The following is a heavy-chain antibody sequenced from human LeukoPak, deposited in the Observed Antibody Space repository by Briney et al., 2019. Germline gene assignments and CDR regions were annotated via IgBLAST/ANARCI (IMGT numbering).Heavy chain of an antibody. D-gene: IGHD4-17*01. Sequence: SETLSLTCAVYGGSFSGYYWSWIRQPPGKGLEWVGDINHSGSTNYNPSLKSRVTISVDTSKTQFSLKLSSVTAADTAVYYCARGYGYYYYYGMDVWGQGTTVTVSS. CDR3: ARGYGYYYYYGMDV. J-gene: IGHJ6*02. CDR1: GGSFSGYY. V-gene: IGHV4-34*01. CDR2: INHSGST.